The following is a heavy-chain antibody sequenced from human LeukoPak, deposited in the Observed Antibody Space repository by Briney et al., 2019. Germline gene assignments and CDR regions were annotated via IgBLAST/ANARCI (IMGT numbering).Heavy chain of an antibody. Sequence: ASVKVSCKASGYTFIGYYMHWVRQAPGQGLEWMGWINPNSGGTNYAQKFQGRVTMTRDTSISTAYMELSRLRSDDTAVYYCAREYGSGSYAYDAFDIWGQGTMVTVSS. CDR1: GYTFIGYY. CDR2: INPNSGGT. D-gene: IGHD3-10*01. J-gene: IGHJ3*02. V-gene: IGHV1-2*02. CDR3: AREYGSGSYAYDAFDI.